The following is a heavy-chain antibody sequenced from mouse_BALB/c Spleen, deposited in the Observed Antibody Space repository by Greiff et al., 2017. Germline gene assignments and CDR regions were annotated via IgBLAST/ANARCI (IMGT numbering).Heavy chain of an antibody. J-gene: IGHJ3*01. CDR3: ARGGNYFAY. CDR1: GFNIKDYY. CDR2: IDPENGNT. V-gene: IGHV14-1*02. Sequence: VQLQQSGAELVRPAALVKLSCKASGFNIKDYYMHWVKQRPEQGLEWIGWIDPENGNTIYDPKFQGKASITADTSSNTAYLQLSSLTSEDTAVYYCARGGNYFAYWGQGTLVTVSA. D-gene: IGHD2-1*01.